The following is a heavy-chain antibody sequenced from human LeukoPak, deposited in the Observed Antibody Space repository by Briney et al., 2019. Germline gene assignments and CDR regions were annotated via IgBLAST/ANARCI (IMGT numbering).Heavy chain of an antibody. Sequence: SETLSLTCTVSGGSISSSSYYWGRIRQPPGQGLEWIGSIYYSGSTYYNPSLKSRVTISVDTSKTQFSLKLSSVTAADTAVYYCARHPKYYDMLTGYYGHGTKFDYWGQGTLVTVSS. CDR3: ARHPKYYDMLTGYYGHGTKFDY. CDR1: GGSISSSSYY. D-gene: IGHD3-9*01. V-gene: IGHV4-39*01. CDR2: IYYSGST. J-gene: IGHJ4*02.